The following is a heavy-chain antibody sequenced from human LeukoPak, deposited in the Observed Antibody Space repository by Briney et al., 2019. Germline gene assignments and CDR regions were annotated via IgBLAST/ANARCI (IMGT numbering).Heavy chain of an antibody. CDR1: GFTFCSHG. Sequence: GGSLRLSCAASGFTFCSHGMHWVRQAPGKGLEWVSIIWYDGSDEYYADSVKGRFTISRDNSKNTLYLQMNSLRAEDTAVYYCARDGGYHSSGPFDYWGQGTLVTVSS. V-gene: IGHV3-33*01. J-gene: IGHJ4*02. CDR3: ARDGGYHSSGPFDY. CDR2: IWYDGSDE. D-gene: IGHD3-22*01.